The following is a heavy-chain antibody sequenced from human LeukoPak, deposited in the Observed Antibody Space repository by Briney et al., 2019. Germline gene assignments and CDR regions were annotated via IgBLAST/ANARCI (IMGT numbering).Heavy chain of an antibody. D-gene: IGHD2-21*02. V-gene: IGHV4-34*01. Sequence: NPSETLSLTCAVYGHSLSVFSWIWIRRPPGKGLEWIGEINHGGSPNYNPSLKSRVSISVDTSKNQFSLKLNSVTAADTAVYYCVTAADYYGVDVWGQGTTVTVSS. J-gene: IGHJ6*02. CDR3: VTAADYYGVDV. CDR2: INHGGSP. CDR1: GHSLSVFS.